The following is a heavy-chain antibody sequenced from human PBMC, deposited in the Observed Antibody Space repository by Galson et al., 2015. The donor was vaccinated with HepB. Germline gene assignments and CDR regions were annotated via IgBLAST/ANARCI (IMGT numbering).Heavy chain of an antibody. V-gene: IGHV1-24*01. Sequence: SVKVSCKVSGYTLTELSMHWVRQAPGKGLEWMGGFDPEDGETIYAQKFQGRVTMNEDTSTDTAYMELSSLRSEDTAVYYCATSHLWCGGHWGQGTLVTVSS. J-gene: IGHJ1*01. D-gene: IGHD3-10*01. CDR1: GYTLTELS. CDR2: FDPEDGET. CDR3: ATSHLWCGGH.